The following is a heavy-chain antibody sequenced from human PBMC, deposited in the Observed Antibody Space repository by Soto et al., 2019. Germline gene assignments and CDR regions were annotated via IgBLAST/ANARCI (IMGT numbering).Heavy chain of an antibody. CDR3: ARDEGYCSGGSCLYYFDY. Sequence: PSETLSLTCTVSGGSISSYYWSWIRQPPGKGLEWIGYIYYSGSTNYNPSLKSRVTISVDTSKNQFSLKLSSVTAADTAVYYCARDEGYCSGGSCLYYFDYWGQGTLVTVS. J-gene: IGHJ4*02. CDR1: GGSISSYY. CDR2: IYYSGST. V-gene: IGHV4-59*01. D-gene: IGHD2-15*01.